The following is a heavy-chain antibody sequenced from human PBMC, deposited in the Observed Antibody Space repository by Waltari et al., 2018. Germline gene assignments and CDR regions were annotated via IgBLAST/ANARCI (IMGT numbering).Heavy chain of an antibody. CDR2: IYHSGSP. CDR3: ARDIRAPFDY. V-gene: IGHV4-38-2*01. J-gene: IGHJ4*02. Sequence: QVQLQESGPGLVKPSETLSLTCAVSGYSISSGYYWGWIRQPPGKGLEWIGSIYHSGSPYYNPSLKSRVTISVDTSKNQFSLKLSSVTAADTAVDYWARDIRAPFDYWGQGTLVTVSS. CDR1: GYSISSGYY. D-gene: IGHD5-12*01.